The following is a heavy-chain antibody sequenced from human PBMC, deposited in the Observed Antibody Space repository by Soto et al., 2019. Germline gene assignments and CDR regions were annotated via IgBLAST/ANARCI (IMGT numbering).Heavy chain of an antibody. J-gene: IGHJ4*02. CDR2: ISYDGSNK. Sequence: GGSLRLACAASGFTVSSYAMHWVRQAPGKGLEWVAVISYDGSNKYYADSVKGRFTISRDNSKNTLYLQMNSLRAEDTAVYYCARGILNRVLSAVSYWGQGTLVTVSS. CDR3: ARGILNRVLSAVSY. V-gene: IGHV3-30-3*01. CDR1: GFTVSSYA. D-gene: IGHD2-8*01.